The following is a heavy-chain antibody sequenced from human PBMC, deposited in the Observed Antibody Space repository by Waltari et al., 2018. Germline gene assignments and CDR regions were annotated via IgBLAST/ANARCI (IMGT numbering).Heavy chain of an antibody. Sequence: EVQLVESGGGLVQPGGSLRLSCAASGITLSKYWMVWVRQVAGKGLMWVSKTSPDGGDRRYSDSVKGRFTISRDNAKNTLYLQMNSRRAEDTALYFCTRLATELADYWGQGTLVTVSS. CDR2: TSPDGGDR. CDR1: GITLSKYW. CDR3: TRLATELADY. V-gene: IGHV3-74*01. J-gene: IGHJ4*02. D-gene: IGHD4-4*01.